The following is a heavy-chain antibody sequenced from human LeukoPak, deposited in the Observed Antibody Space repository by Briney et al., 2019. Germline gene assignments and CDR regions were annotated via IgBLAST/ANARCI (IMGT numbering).Heavy chain of an antibody. CDR2: ISYDGSNK. V-gene: IGHV3-30*18. CDR1: GFTFSSYG. CDR3: AKDLERTLDY. Sequence: PGRSLRLSCAASGFTFSSYGMHWVRQAPGKGLEWVAVISYDGSNKYYADSVKGRFTISRDSSKNTLYLQMNSLRAEDTAVYYCAKDLERTLDYWGQGTLVTVSS. D-gene: IGHD1-1*01. J-gene: IGHJ4*02.